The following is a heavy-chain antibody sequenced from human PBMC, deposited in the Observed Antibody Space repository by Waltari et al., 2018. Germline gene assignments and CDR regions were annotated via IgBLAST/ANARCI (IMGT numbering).Heavy chain of an antibody. CDR2: INQDGTGK. J-gene: IGHJ4*02. V-gene: IGHV3-7*04. CDR3: QRGDY. Sequence: EVQLVESGGGLVQPGGALRLSCAASGFTLSSFWLSWARQAPGKGLEWVANINQDGTGKYYVDSVKGRFTISRDNAKNLLYLQMNSLRAEDTAVYYCQRGDYWGQGTLVTVSS. CDR1: GFTLSSFW.